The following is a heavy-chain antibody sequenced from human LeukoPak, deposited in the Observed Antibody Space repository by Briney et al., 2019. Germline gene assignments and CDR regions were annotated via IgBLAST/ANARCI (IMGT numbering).Heavy chain of an antibody. D-gene: IGHD3-3*01. J-gene: IGHJ4*02. Sequence: SETLSLTCAVYGGSFSGFYWTWIRQPAGKGLEWIGRISSSGTTNYNPSLKSRLTISLDTSKNQFSLQVNSVTAADTAVYYCARDRSGSYFDYWGQGTLVTVSS. CDR1: GGSFSGFY. CDR3: ARDRSGSYFDY. CDR2: ISSSGTT. V-gene: IGHV4-4*07.